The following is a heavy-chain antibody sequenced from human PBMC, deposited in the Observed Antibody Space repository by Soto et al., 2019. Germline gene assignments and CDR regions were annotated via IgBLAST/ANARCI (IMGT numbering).Heavy chain of an antibody. V-gene: IGHV2-5*02. J-gene: IGHJ4*02. CDR2: IYWDDDK. Sequence: SGPTLVNPTQTLTLTCTFSGFSLSTSGVGVGWIRQPPGKALEWLALIYWDDDKRYSPSLKSRLTITKDTSKNQVVLTMTNMDPVDTATYYCARLARGYSGYDPYYFDYWGQGTLVTVSS. CDR1: GFSLSTSGVG. CDR3: ARLARGYSGYDPYYFDY. D-gene: IGHD5-12*01.